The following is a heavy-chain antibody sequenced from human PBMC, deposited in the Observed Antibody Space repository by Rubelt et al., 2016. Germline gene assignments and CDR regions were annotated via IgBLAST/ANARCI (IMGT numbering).Heavy chain of an antibody. Sequence: QLVESGGGVVQPGRSLTLSCAASGFTFSNYGMHWVRQAPGKGLEWVASIWYDGSNKNYADSVKGRFTISRDNSKNTLYLQMNSLRAEDTAVYYCAREGSWGLVQHWGQGTLVTVSS. CDR2: IWYDGSNK. CDR3: AREGSWGLVQH. D-gene: IGHD6-13*01. CDR1: GFTFSNYG. J-gene: IGHJ1*01. V-gene: IGHV3-33*01.